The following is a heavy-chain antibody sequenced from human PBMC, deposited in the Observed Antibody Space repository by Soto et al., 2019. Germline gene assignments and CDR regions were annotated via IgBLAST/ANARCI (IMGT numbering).Heavy chain of an antibody. D-gene: IGHD2-15*01. CDR2: IYHSGST. Sequence: SETLSLTCAVSGGSISSSNWWSWVRQPPGKGLEWIGEIYHSGSTNYNPSLKSRVTISVDKSKNQFSLKLSSVTAADTAMYYCARDLVLGYCSGGSCYSRGMDVWGQGTTVTVSS. CDR1: GGSISSSNW. CDR3: ARDLVLGYCSGGSCYSRGMDV. J-gene: IGHJ6*02. V-gene: IGHV4-4*02.